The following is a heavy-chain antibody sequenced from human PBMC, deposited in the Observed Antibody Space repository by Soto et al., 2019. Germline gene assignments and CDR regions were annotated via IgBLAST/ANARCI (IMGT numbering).Heavy chain of an antibody. CDR3: ASGEAVAGPYYCYVMDV. J-gene: IGHJ6*02. CDR2: MNPNSGNT. CDR1: GYTFTSYD. V-gene: IGHV1-8*01. D-gene: IGHD6-19*01. Sequence: ASVKVSCKASGYTFTSYDINWVRQATGQGLEWMRWMNPNSGNTGYAQKFQGRVTMTRNTSISTAYMELSSLRSEDTAVYYCASGEAVAGPYYCYVMDVWGQGTTVTVSS.